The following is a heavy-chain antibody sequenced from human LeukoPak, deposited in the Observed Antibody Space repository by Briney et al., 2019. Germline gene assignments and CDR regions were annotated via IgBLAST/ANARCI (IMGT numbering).Heavy chain of an antibody. J-gene: IGHJ4*02. D-gene: IGHD3-22*01. CDR2: ISRSTSYI. V-gene: IGHV3-21*01. Sequence: AGSLRLSCAASGFTFRNYSMNWVRQAPGRGLEWVSSISRSTSYIYYADSVKGRFTISRDNAKNSLYLQMNSLRAEDTAVYYCARGLQDYYDSSGFFDYWGQGTLVPVSS. CDR1: GFTFRNYS. CDR3: ARGLQDYYDSSGFFDY.